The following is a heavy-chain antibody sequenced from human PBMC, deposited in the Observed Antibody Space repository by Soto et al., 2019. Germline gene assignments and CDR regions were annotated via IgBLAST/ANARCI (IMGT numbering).Heavy chain of an antibody. J-gene: IGHJ6*02. CDR2: INPSGGST. D-gene: IGHD3-22*01. V-gene: IGHV1-46*01. Sequence: GASVKVSCKASGYTFTSYYMHWVRQAPGQGLEWMGIINPSGGSTSYAQKFQGGVTMTRDTSTSTVYMELSSLRSEDTAVYYCARVSYDSSGYYYGMDVWGQGTTVTVSS. CDR3: ARVSYDSSGYYYGMDV. CDR1: GYTFTSYY.